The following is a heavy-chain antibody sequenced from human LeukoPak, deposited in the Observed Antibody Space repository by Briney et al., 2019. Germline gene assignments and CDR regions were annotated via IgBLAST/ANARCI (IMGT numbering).Heavy chain of an antibody. Sequence: PSETVSLTCAVSGGSISSSKWWSWVRQPPGKGLEWIGEIYHSGGTNYNPSRKSRVTISVDKSKNQFSLKLSSVTAADTAVYYCARERGLGYYDSSGMIDYWGQGTLVTVSS. D-gene: IGHD3-22*01. CDR3: ARERGLGYYDSSGMIDY. CDR2: IYHSGGT. V-gene: IGHV4-4*02. J-gene: IGHJ4*02. CDR1: GGSISSSKW.